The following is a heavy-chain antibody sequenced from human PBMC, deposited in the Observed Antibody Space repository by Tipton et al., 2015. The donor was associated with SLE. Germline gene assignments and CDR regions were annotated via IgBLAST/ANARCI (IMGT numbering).Heavy chain of an antibody. Sequence: TLSLTCAVSGYSISTGSYWGWVRQPPGKGLEWIGSMYNTGNTFYKPPLKSRVTISLDMSNNEFSLRLTSVTAADTAVYYCATSFIYTDWGAFHIWGQGTLVTVSS. J-gene: IGHJ4*02. CDR3: ATSFIYTDWGAFHI. CDR2: MYNTGNT. D-gene: IGHD4/OR15-4a*01. CDR1: GYSISTGSY. V-gene: IGHV4-38-2*01.